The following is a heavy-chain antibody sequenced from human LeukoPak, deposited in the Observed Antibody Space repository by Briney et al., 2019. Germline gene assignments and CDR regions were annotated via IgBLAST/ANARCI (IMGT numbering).Heavy chain of an antibody. J-gene: IGHJ4*02. CDR1: GYTFTSYG. V-gene: IGHV1-18*01. CDR3: ARDVRRSGYCSGGSCYSRLGY. D-gene: IGHD2-15*01. CDR2: ISAYNGNT. Sequence: ASVKVSCKASGYTFTSYGISWVRQAPGQGLEWMGWISAYNGNTNYAQKLQGRVTMTTDTSTSTAYMELRSLRSDDTAVYYCARDVRRSGYCSGGSCYSRLGYWAQGTLVTVSS.